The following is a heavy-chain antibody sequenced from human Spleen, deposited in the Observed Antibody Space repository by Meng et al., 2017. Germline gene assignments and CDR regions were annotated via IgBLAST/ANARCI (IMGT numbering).Heavy chain of an antibody. CDR3: AREVDDILTGYSFDY. CDR2: INPNSGGT. J-gene: IGHJ4*02. Sequence: ASVKVSCKASGYTFTSYDINWVRQATGQGLEWMGRINPNSGGTNYAQKFQGRVTMTRDTSLSTAYMELNRLRSDDTAVYYCAREVDDILTGYSFDYWGQGTLVTVSS. D-gene: IGHD3-9*01. V-gene: IGHV1-2*06. CDR1: GYTFTSYD.